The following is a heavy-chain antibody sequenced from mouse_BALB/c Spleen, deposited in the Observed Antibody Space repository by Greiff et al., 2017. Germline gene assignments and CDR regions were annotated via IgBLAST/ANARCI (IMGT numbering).Heavy chain of an antibody. Sequence: EVQLVESGGGLVKPGGSLKLSCAASGFTFSSYAMSWVRQTPEKRLEWVASISSGGSTYYPDSVKGRFTISRDNARNILYLQMSSLRSEDTAMYYCADYRYDGPWFAYWGQGTLVTVSA. CDR3: ADYRYDGPWFAY. D-gene: IGHD2-14*01. CDR2: ISSGGST. CDR1: GFTFSSYA. V-gene: IGHV5-6-5*01. J-gene: IGHJ3*01.